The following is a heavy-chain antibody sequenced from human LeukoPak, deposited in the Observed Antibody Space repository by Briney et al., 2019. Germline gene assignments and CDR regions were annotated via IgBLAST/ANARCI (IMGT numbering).Heavy chain of an antibody. D-gene: IGHD5-18*01. CDR1: GFTFSTYA. CDR2: ISYDGSNK. V-gene: IGHV3-30*04. CDR3: AKVDTASYYFDY. J-gene: IGHJ4*02. Sequence: GRSLRLSCAASGFTFSTYAMHWVRQAPGKGLEWVALISYDGSNKYYADSVKGRFTISRDNSKNTLYLQMNSLRAEDTAVYYCAKVDTASYYFDYWGQGTLVTVSS.